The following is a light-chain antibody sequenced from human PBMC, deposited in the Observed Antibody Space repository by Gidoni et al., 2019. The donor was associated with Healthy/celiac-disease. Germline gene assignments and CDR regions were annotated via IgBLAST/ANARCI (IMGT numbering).Light chain of an antibody. CDR1: QGISKY. CDR3: QKYNSDPRT. CDR2: AAS. J-gene: IGKJ1*01. Sequence: DLQMTQSPSSQSASVGDRVTITCRASQGISKYLAWYQQKPGKVPTLLLSAASTFQSGVPSRFRGSGAATDVTLPISSRQPEDVATYYCQKYNSDPRTFGQGTKVEIK. V-gene: IGKV1-27*01.